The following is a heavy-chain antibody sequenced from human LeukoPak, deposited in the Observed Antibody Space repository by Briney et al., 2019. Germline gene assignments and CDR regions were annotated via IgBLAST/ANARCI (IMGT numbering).Heavy chain of an antibody. CDR2: IIPILGIA. D-gene: IGHD5-12*01. Sequence: SVKVSCKASGGTFSSYAISWVRQAPGQGLEWMGRIIPILGIANYAQKFQGRVTITADKSTRTAYMELSSLRSEDTAVYYCARSRWLHTCNWFEPWGQGTLVTVSS. J-gene: IGHJ5*02. CDR3: ARSRWLHTCNWFEP. V-gene: IGHV1-69*04. CDR1: GGTFSSYA.